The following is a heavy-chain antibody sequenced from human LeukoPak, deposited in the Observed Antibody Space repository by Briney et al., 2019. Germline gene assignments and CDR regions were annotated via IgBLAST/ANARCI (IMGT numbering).Heavy chain of an antibody. CDR1: GGSFSGYY. Sequence: SETLSLTCAVYGGSFSGYYWSWIRQPPGKGLEWIGEINHSGSTNYNPSLKSRVTISVDTSKNQFSLKLGSATAADTAVYYCARRGTVLRYFDWLFFADAFDIWGQGTMVTVSS. V-gene: IGHV4-34*01. CDR2: INHSGST. CDR3: ARRGTVLRYFDWLFFADAFDI. D-gene: IGHD3-9*01. J-gene: IGHJ3*02.